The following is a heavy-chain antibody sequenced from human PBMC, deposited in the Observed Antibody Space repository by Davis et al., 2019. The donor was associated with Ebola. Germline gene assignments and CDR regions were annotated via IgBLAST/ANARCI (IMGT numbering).Heavy chain of an antibody. D-gene: IGHD2-2*02. CDR1: GYTFTGYY. Sequence: ASVKVSCKASGYTFTGYYMHWVRQAPGQGLEWMGRINPNSGGINYAQKFQGRVTMTRDTSISTAYMELSRLRSDDTAVYYCARQEYQLLYLYYYGMDVWGKGTTVTVSS. J-gene: IGHJ6*04. CDR2: INPNSGGI. V-gene: IGHV1-2*06. CDR3: ARQEYQLLYLYYYGMDV.